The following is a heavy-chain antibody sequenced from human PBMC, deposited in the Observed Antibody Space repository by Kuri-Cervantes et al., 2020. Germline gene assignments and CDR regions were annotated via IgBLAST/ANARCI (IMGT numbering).Heavy chain of an antibody. V-gene: IGHV1-2*02. Sequence: ASVKVSCKAPGYTFTDYYMNWVRQAPGQGLEWMGWINPNSGGTNYAQKFQGRVTMTRDTSVSTAYMELSSLRSDDTAVYYCARLLRSTIVVVPATLPRAFDIWGQGTMVTVSS. CDR1: GYTFTDYY. J-gene: IGHJ3*02. CDR2: INPNSGGT. D-gene: IGHD2-2*01. CDR3: ARLLRSTIVVVPATLPRAFDI.